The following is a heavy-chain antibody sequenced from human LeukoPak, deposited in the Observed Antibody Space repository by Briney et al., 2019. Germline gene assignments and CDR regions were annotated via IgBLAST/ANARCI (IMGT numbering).Heavy chain of an antibody. J-gene: IGHJ4*02. CDR3: ARDNGRNYPFDY. D-gene: IGHD4-11*01. Sequence: TSETLSLTCAVYGGSFSGYYWSWIRQPPGKGLEWIGEINHSGSTNYNPSLKSRVTISVDTSKNQFSLKLSSVTAADTAVYYCARDNGRNYPFDYWGQGTLVTVSS. CDR2: INHSGST. V-gene: IGHV4-34*01. CDR1: GGSFSGYY.